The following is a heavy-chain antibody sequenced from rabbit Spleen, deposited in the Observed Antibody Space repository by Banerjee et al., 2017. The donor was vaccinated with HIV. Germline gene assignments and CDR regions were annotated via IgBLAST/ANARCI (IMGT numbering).Heavy chain of an antibody. CDR1: GFSFSFNSY. V-gene: IGHV1S45*01. CDR2: IDTGSSGFT. J-gene: IGHJ3*01. CDR3: ARDSGSSFSSYGMDL. Sequence: EQLEESGGGLVKPEGSLTLTCTASGFSFSFNSYMCWVRQAPGKGLEWIACIDTGSSGFTYFASWAKGRFTISKTSSTTVTLQMTSLTAADTATYFCARDSGSSFSSYGMDLWGQGTLVTVS. D-gene: IGHD8-1*01.